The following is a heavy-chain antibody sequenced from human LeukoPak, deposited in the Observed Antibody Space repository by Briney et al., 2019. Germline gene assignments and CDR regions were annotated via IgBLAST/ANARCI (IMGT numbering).Heavy chain of an antibody. D-gene: IGHD3-3*01. V-gene: IGHV3-7*01. CDR2: INQGASEK. J-gene: IGHJ4*02. CDR3: ASDGGPFDH. Sequence: GGSLRLSCAASGLTFSGYWVSWVRQAPGKGLEWVANINQGASEKYYVDSVRGRFTISRDNAKKSLTLQMNSLRVDDTAVYYCASDGGPFDHWGQGTLVTVSS. CDR1: GLTFSGYW.